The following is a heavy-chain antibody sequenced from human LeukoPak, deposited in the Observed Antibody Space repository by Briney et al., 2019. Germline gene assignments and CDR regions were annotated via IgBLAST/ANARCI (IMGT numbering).Heavy chain of an antibody. V-gene: IGHV5-51*01. CDR1: GYSFTSYW. J-gene: IGHJ3*02. D-gene: IGHD3-22*01. CDR3: ARSHYYYDSSGYSEAGAFDI. CDR2: IYPGDSDT. Sequence: GESLKISCKGSGYSFTSYWIGWVRQMPGKGLEWMGIIYPGDSDTRYSPSFPGQVTISADKSISTAYLQWSSLKASDTAMYYCARSHYYYDSSGYSEAGAFDIWGQGTMVTVSS.